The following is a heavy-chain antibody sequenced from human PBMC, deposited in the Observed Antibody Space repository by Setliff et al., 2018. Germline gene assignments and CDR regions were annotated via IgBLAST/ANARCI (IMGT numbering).Heavy chain of an antibody. V-gene: IGHV4-34*08. CDR1: GFTFSGYG. J-gene: IGHJ4*02. CDR2: INHSGST. CDR3: TVYNTGSSKDHY. Sequence: GSLRLSCATSGFTFSGYGMHWVRQAPGKGLEWIGEINHSGSTNYNPSLKSRVTISVDTSKNQFSLKLSSVTAADTALYYCTVYNTGSSKDHYWGQGTPVTVSS. D-gene: IGHD2-8*02.